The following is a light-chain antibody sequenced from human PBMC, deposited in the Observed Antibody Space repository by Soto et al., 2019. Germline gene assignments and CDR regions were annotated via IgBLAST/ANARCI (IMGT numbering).Light chain of an antibody. V-gene: IGKV3D-15*01. Sequence: EIVMTQSPATLSVSPGERATLSCRASQRVNFYLAWYQQKPGQAPRLLIFGASSRATGIPARFSGSGSGTEFNLTISSLQSEDFAVYFCQQYYDWLRLTFGGGTKVEIK. CDR2: GAS. J-gene: IGKJ4*01. CDR3: QQYYDWLRLT. CDR1: QRVNFY.